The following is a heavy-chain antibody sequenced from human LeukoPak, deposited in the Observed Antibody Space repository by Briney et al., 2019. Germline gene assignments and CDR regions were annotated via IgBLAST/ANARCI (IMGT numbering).Heavy chain of an antibody. J-gene: IGHJ4*02. V-gene: IGHV3-30*02. CDR2: MRSDGSDK. D-gene: IGHD3-22*01. CDR1: GFILSNYG. Sequence: GGSLRLSCAASGFILSNYGMHWVRQAPGKGLEWVAFMRSDGSDKHYADSVKGRFTISRDNSKNTLYLQMNSLRAEDTAVYYCTKHDSGSYYWGQGALVTVPS. CDR3: TKHDSGSYY.